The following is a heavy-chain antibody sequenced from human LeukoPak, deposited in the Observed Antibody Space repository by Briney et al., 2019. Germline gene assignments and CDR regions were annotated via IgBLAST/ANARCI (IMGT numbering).Heavy chain of an antibody. D-gene: IGHD7-27*01. Sequence: GGSLRLSCAASGFTFSSYGMHWVRQPPGKGLEWLAFIRYDGSNKHYADSVKGRFTISSDNGKNTLYLQMSSLGPEDTAVYYCATWANPPYFDYWGQGTLVTVSS. CDR1: GFTFSSYG. CDR2: IRYDGSNK. J-gene: IGHJ4*02. CDR3: ATWANPPYFDY. V-gene: IGHV3-30*02.